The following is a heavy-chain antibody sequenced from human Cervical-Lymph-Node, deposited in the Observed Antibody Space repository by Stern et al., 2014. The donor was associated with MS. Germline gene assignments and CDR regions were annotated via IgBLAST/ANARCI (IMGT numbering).Heavy chain of an antibody. CDR2: ISYTGNT. D-gene: IGHD6-13*01. CDR1: GGSISGYS. J-gene: IGHJ4*02. Sequence: QVQLQESGPGLVKPSETLSLTCSVSGGSISGYSWGWMRQSPGKGLEWLGYISYTGNTKYTASLKSRVTISLDTSKNQVSLRLTSVTAADTAIYYCAKVAPTAFPYFDFWGQGTLVTVSS. CDR3: AKVAPTAFPYFDF. V-gene: IGHV4-59*01.